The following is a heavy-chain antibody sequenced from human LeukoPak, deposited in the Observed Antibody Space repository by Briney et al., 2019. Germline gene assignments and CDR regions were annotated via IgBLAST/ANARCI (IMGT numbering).Heavy chain of an antibody. V-gene: IGHV3-23*01. J-gene: IGHJ6*02. CDR1: GFTFSSYA. CDR2: ISGSGGST. Sequence: GGSLRLSCAASGFTFSSYAMSWVSQAPGKGLEWVSAISGSGGSTYYADSVKGRFTISRDNSKNTLYLQMNSLRAEDTAVYYCANILLWSYGMEVWGQGTTVTVSS. D-gene: IGHD3-10*01. CDR3: ANILLWSYGMEV.